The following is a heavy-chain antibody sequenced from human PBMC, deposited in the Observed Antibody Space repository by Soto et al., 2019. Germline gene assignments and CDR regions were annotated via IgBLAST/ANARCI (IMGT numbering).Heavy chain of an antibody. V-gene: IGHV3-30*18. Sequence: QVQLVESGGGVVQPGRSLRLSCAASGFSFSDSNMHWVRKAPGKGLQWVARISKEGTFKYYADSVKGRFTISRDNSKNTLYLQMDSLRAEDTAVYYCANWGKSGSDFWGQGTLVTVSS. J-gene: IGHJ4*02. CDR3: ANWGKSGSDF. CDR2: ISKEGTFK. CDR1: GFSFSDSN. D-gene: IGHD1-26*01.